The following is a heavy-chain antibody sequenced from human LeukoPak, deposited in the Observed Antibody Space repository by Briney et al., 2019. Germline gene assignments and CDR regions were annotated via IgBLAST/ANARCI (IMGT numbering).Heavy chain of an antibody. CDR1: AFTFSSYE. CDR2: ICSTGSNI. Sequence: GGSLRLSCAASAFTFSSYEMNWVRQAPGKGLEWVSYICSTGSNIYYSDSVKGRFTISRDNAKNSLYLQMNSVRAEDTAVYYCAKEDCGVDCSTFDYWGQGTLVTVSS. J-gene: IGHJ4*02. D-gene: IGHD2-21*02. CDR3: AKEDCGVDCSTFDY. V-gene: IGHV3-48*03.